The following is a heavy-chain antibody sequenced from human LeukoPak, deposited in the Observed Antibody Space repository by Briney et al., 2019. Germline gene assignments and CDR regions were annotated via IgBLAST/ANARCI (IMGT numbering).Heavy chain of an antibody. D-gene: IGHD3-16*01. J-gene: IGHJ6*02. V-gene: IGHV4-59*03. CDR3: AKFGLYYNMDV. CDR2: IHYSGST. CDR1: GGSISGFY. Sequence: SETLSLTCAVSGGSISGFYWTWIRQPPGKGLEFIGQIHYSGSTDYNPSLKSRITMSVDTSKNQFFLSLNSVTAADTAVYYCAKFGLYYNMDVWGRGTTVTVSS.